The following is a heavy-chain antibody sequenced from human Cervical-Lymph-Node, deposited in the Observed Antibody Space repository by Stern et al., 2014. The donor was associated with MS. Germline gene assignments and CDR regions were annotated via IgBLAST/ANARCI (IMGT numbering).Heavy chain of an antibody. CDR3: ARDNDDNGMDV. CDR1: GYTFINFG. CDR2: FIPLFGTT. D-gene: IGHD1-1*01. J-gene: IGHJ6*02. V-gene: IGHV1-69*01. Sequence: EQLEESGADVKKPGSSVKVSCTASGYTFINFGISWVRQAPGQGLEWMGGFIPLFGTTEYAQKFQGRVTISADESATTVYMELSGLRSEDTAVYYCARDNDDNGMDVWGQGTTVTVTS.